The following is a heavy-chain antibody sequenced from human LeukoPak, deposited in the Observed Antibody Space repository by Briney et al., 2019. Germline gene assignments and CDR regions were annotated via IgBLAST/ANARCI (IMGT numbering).Heavy chain of an antibody. J-gene: IGHJ4*02. D-gene: IGHD6-13*01. CDR3: AKDYGYSSSWYDY. V-gene: IGHV3-9*01. Sequence: GGSLRLSCEASGFTFDDYGMHWVRHAPGKGLEWVSTISWNSASVGYVDSVKDRFTISRDNAKKTLYLQMNSLRPEDTALYYCAKDYGYSSSWYDYWGQGTLVTVSS. CDR1: GFTFDDYG. CDR2: ISWNSASV.